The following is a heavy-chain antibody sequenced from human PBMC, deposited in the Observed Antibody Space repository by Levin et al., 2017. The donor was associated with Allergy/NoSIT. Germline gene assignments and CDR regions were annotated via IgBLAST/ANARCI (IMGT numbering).Heavy chain of an antibody. CDR2: TSGSGVST. CDR1: GFTFSSYA. CDR3: AKDRGGSAAAGDY. V-gene: IGHV3-23*01. J-gene: IGHJ4*02. D-gene: IGHD6-13*01. Sequence: GGSLRLSCAASGFTFSSYAMGWVRQAPGKGLEWVSATSGSGVSTSYADSVKGRFTISRDNSKNTLYLQMNSLRVEDTAVYYCAKDRGGSAAAGDYWGQGTLVTVSP.